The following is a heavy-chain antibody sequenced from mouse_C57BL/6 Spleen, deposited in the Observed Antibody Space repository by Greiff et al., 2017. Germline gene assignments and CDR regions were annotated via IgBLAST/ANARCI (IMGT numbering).Heavy chain of an antibody. CDR1: GYTFTSYW. CDR2: IHPNSGST. Sequence: QVQLQQPGAELVKPGASVKLSCKASGYTFTSYWMHWVKQRPGQGLEWIGMIHPNSGSTNYNEKFKSKATLTVDKSSSTAYMQLSSLTSEDSAVYYCASYSNYVDYAMDYWGQGTSVTVSS. CDR3: ASYSNYVDYAMDY. D-gene: IGHD2-5*01. J-gene: IGHJ4*01. V-gene: IGHV1-64*01.